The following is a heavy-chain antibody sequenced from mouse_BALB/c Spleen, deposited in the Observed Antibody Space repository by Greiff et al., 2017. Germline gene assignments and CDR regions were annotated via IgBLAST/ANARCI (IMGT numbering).Heavy chain of an antibody. D-gene: IGHD5-5*01. CDR2: INPYNDGT. V-gene: IGHV1-14*01. Sequence: VQLQQSGPELVKPGASVKMSCKASGYTFTSYVMHWVKQKPGQGLEWIGYINPYNDGTKYNEKFKGMATLTSDKSSSTAYMELSSLTSEDSAVYYCARLGGDYLRNYFDYWGQGTTLTVSS. J-gene: IGHJ2*01. CDR3: ARLGGDYLRNYFDY. CDR1: GYTFTSYV.